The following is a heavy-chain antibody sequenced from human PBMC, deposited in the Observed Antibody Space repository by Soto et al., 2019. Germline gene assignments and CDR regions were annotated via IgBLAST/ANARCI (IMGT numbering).Heavy chain of an antibody. D-gene: IGHD3-10*01. J-gene: IGHJ4*02. Sequence: QVQLVQSGAEVKKPGSSVKVSCKASGGTFSSYAISWVRQAPGQGLEWMGGIIPIFGTANYAQKFQGRVTITADEATSTAEREQSSGRSEGEAVYCWGRERGGGARGSGGGDYWGQGTLVTVSS. CDR3: GRERGGGARGSGGGDY. CDR1: GGTFSSYA. CDR2: IIPIFGTA. V-gene: IGHV1-69*01.